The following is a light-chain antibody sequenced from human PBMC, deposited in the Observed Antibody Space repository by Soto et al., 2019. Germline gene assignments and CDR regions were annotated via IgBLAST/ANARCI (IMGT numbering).Light chain of an antibody. J-gene: IGLJ1*01. CDR3: SSYTSPSTYV. Sequence: QSALTQPASVSGSPGQSITISCTGTSSDVGGYKSASWYQQHPGKAPKLLIYNVSNRPSGISDRFSGSWSGDTASLTISGLQAEDEADYYSSSYTSPSTYVFGTGTKVTVL. V-gene: IGLV2-14*03. CDR1: SSDVGGYKS. CDR2: NVS.